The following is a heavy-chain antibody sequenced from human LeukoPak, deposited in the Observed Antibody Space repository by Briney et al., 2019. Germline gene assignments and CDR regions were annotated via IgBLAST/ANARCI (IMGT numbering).Heavy chain of an antibody. CDR3: AKTTSVVPAAMEYYYYYGMDV. V-gene: IGHV3-23*01. Sequence: GGSLRLSCAASGFTFSTYAMSWVRQAPGKGLEWVSAISGSADSTYYADSVKGQFAISRDNSKNTLYLQMNSLRAEDTAVYYCAKTTSVVPAAMEYYYYYGMDVWGQGTTVTVSS. CDR1: GFTFSTYA. CDR2: ISGSADST. J-gene: IGHJ6*02. D-gene: IGHD2-2*01.